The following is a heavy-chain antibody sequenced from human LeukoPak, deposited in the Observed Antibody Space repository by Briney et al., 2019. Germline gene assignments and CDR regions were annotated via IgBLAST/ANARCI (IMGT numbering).Heavy chain of an antibody. D-gene: IGHD2-2*01. V-gene: IGHV3-30-3*01. CDR3: AKDERVVVPASRFDP. CDR2: ISYDGSNK. Sequence: PGGSLRLSCAASGFTFSSYAMHWVRQAPGKGLEWVAVISYDGSNKYYADSVKGRFTISRDNSKNTLYLQMNSLRAEDTAVYYCAKDERVVVPASRFDPWGQGTLVTVSS. J-gene: IGHJ5*02. CDR1: GFTFSSYA.